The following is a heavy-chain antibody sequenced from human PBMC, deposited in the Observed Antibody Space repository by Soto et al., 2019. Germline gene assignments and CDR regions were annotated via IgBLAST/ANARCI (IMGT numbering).Heavy chain of an antibody. D-gene: IGHD7-27*01. V-gene: IGHV1-18*01. CDR3: ARGESGELPYGMDV. J-gene: IGHJ6*02. Sequence: QGQLVQSGAEVKKPGASVKVSCKASGYTFTKYGISWVRQGPGQGLEWMGWISANNGNTNYAQQLQGRVTMTTDTSTTTAYMELRSLRSDDTAVYYCARGESGELPYGMDVWGQGTTVTVSS. CDR1: GYTFTKYG. CDR2: ISANNGNT.